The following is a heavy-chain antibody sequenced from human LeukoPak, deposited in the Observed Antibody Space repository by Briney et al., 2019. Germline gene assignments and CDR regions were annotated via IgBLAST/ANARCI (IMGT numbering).Heavy chain of an antibody. CDR2: IYYSGST. CDR3: ARCPPRGSSWYYHWFDH. J-gene: IGHJ5*02. CDR1: GGSISSVGYY. V-gene: IGHV4-31*03. Sequence: TRSPTCTVSGGSISSVGYYWSWIRQHPGKGLEWIGYIYYSGSTYYNPSLKSRVTISVDKSKNQFSLKLNSVTAADTAVYYCARCPPRGSSWYYHWFDHWGQGTLVTVSS. D-gene: IGHD6-13*01.